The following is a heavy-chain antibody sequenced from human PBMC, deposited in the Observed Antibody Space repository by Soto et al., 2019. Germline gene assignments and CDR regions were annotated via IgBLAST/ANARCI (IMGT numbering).Heavy chain of an antibody. J-gene: IGHJ4*02. CDR3: AIQDCTNDVCLETAVTVGGALEY. Sequence: EVQLVESGGGLVQPGKALRLSCAASGFTFSKYWMHWVRQAPGKGPVWVSYISGDGTTTDYADSVKGRFTISRDNAKNTLYLQMDSLRVEDTAVYYCAIQDCTNDVCLETAVTVGGALEYWGQDAQVTVTS. D-gene: IGHD2-8*01. CDR2: ISGDGTTT. CDR1: GFTFSKYW. V-gene: IGHV3-74*01.